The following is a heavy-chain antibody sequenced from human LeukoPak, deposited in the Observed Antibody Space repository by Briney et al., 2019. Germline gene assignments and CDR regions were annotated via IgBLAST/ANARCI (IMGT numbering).Heavy chain of an antibody. Sequence: PSETVSLTCAVSGGSISSSNWWSWVRQPPGEGLEWIGEIYHSGSTNYNPSLKSRVTISVDKSKNQFSLKLSSVTAADTAVYYFARDGDGELGFDYWGQGTLVTVSS. CDR1: GGSISSSNW. J-gene: IGHJ4*02. CDR2: IYHSGST. D-gene: IGHD1-26*01. V-gene: IGHV4-4*02. CDR3: ARDGDGELGFDY.